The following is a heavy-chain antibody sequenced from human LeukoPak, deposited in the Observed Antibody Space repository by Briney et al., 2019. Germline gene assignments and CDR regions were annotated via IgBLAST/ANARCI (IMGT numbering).Heavy chain of an antibody. CDR1: GGSFSGYY. CDR2: INHSGST. J-gene: IGHJ4*02. Sequence: SETLSLTCAVYGGSFSGYYWSWIRQPPGKGLEWIGEINHSGSTNYNPSPKSRVTISVDTSKNQFSLKLSSATAADTAVYYCARVGIVVVPAAMFGGNSQIDYWGQGTLVTVSS. D-gene: IGHD2-2*03. V-gene: IGHV4-34*01. CDR3: ARVGIVVVPAAMFGGNSQIDY.